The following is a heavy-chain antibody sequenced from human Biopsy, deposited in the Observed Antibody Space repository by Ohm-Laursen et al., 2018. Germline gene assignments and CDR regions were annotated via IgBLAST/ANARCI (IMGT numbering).Heavy chain of an antibody. D-gene: IGHD3-22*01. Sequence: SDTLSLTCTVSGDSVTKYYWSWIRQPPGKGLEWIGHIYYSVMTNYNPSLQSRVTISVDTSKNHFSLRLRSVTPADTAIYYCARDRGFYSDRTVPGYFDLWGRDTLVTVSS. J-gene: IGHJ2*01. CDR2: IYYSVMT. V-gene: IGHV4-59*02. CDR3: ARDRGFYSDRTVPGYFDL. CDR1: GDSVTKYY.